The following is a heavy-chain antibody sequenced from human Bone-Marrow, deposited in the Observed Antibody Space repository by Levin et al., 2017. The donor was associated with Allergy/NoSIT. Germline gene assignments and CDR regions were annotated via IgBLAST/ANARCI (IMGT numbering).Heavy chain of an antibody. Sequence: KISCKASGGTFSSNYAMNWVRQVPGQGLEWVGEIIPIYGKANYAQKFQGRVTITADESTSTIYMEVTSLGSEDTAVYYCARDFGIKQPFFDSWGQGTLVTVSS. V-gene: IGHV1-69*01. D-gene: IGHD5-18*01. CDR1: GGTFSSNYA. CDR3: ARDFGIKQPFFDS. CDR2: IIPIYGKA. J-gene: IGHJ4*02.